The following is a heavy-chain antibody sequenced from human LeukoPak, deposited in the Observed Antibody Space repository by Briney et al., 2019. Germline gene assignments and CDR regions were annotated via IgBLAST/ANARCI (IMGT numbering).Heavy chain of an antibody. CDR2: IKEDGSEK. Sequence: GGSLRLSCAASGFTFSSYWMNWVRQAPGKGLEWVADIKEDGSEKFYGDSVKGRFTISRDNAKNSLYLQMNNLRVEDTAVYYCARERVTTTSFDYWGQGVLVTVSS. CDR3: ARERVTTTSFDY. D-gene: IGHD2/OR15-2a*01. V-gene: IGHV3-7*01. CDR1: GFTFSSYW. J-gene: IGHJ4*02.